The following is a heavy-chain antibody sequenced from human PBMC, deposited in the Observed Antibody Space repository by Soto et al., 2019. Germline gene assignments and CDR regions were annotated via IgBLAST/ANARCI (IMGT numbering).Heavy chain of an antibody. Sequence: GGSPRLSCAGSGFTLSGYEVNWVRQAPGKGLEWLSYISSSGSLTYYADSVKGRFTVSRDNAKNSLYLQMNSLRAEDTAVYYCARELTGVNGMDVWGQGTTVTVSS. CDR2: ISSSGSLT. D-gene: IGHD7-27*01. J-gene: IGHJ6*02. V-gene: IGHV3-48*03. CDR3: ARELTGVNGMDV. CDR1: GFTLSGYE.